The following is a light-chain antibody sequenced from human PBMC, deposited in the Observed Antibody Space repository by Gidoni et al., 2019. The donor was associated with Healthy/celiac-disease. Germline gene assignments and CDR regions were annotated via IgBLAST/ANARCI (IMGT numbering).Light chain of an antibody. Sequence: DIVLTQSPGTLSLSPGERATLSCSASQSVGSSLTWYQQKPGQAPRLLIYDASSRATGIPNRFSGSGSGTDFTLTISRLEPEDFAVYYCQQYGSSPRTFGQGTKVEIK. CDR1: QSVGSS. CDR2: DAS. J-gene: IGKJ1*01. V-gene: IGKV3-20*01. CDR3: QQYGSSPRT.